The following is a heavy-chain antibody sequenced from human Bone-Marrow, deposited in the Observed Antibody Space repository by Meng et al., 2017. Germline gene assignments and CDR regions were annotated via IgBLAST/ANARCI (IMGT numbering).Heavy chain of an antibody. V-gene: IGHV3-53*01. CDR1: GFTVSSNY. J-gene: IGHJ4*02. Sequence: GESLKISCAASGFTVSSNYMSWVRQAPGKGLEWVSVIYSGGSTYYADSVKGRFTISRHNSKNTLYLQMNSLRAEDTAVYYCAKFLSRREWLVPRAPLPDYWGQGTLVTVSS. D-gene: IGHD6-19*01. CDR3: AKFLSRREWLVPRAPLPDY. CDR2: IYSGGST.